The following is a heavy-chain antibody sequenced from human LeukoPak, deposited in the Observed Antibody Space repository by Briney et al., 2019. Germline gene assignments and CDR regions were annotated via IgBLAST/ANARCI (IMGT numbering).Heavy chain of an antibody. CDR2: IGGYGSDT. D-gene: IGHD3-10*01. V-gene: IGHV3-23*01. Sequence: GGSLRLSCSASGFTFSEYAMSWVRQAPGKGLEWVSAIGGYGSDTYYTDSVKGRFTISRDNAKNTLYLQMNSLRAEDKAVYYCAKGGAVASKSITMVRGTRRYYYYMDVWGKGTTVTISS. CDR3: AKGGAVASKSITMVRGTRRYYYYMDV. J-gene: IGHJ6*03. CDR1: GFTFSEYA.